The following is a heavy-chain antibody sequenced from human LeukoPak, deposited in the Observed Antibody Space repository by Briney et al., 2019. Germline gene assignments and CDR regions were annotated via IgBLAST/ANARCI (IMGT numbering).Heavy chain of an antibody. CDR2: INPNSGGT. V-gene: IGHV1-2*02. CDR3: ARADLSYSSSWYNWDFDL. CDR1: GYTFTCYY. J-gene: IGHJ2*01. Sequence: ASVKVSCKASGYTFTCYYMYWVRQAPGQGLEWMGWINPNSGGTNYAQKFQGRVTMTRDTSISTAYMELSRLRSDDTAVYYCARADLSYSSSWYNWDFDLWGRGTLVTVSS. D-gene: IGHD6-13*01.